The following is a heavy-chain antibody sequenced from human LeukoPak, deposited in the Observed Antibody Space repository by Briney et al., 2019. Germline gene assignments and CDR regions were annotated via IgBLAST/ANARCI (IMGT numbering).Heavy chain of an antibody. CDR3: ARGGSAYYYYYMDV. V-gene: IGHV5-51*01. Sequence: GESLKISCKASGYSFTSYWIGWVRQMPGKGLEWRGVIYPGDSDTRYSPPLQGLVTISADKSISTAYLQWSSLKASDTAMYYCARGGSAYYYYYMDVWGKGTTVTVSS. CDR2: IYPGDSDT. CDR1: GYSFTSYW. J-gene: IGHJ6*03. D-gene: IGHD3-16*01.